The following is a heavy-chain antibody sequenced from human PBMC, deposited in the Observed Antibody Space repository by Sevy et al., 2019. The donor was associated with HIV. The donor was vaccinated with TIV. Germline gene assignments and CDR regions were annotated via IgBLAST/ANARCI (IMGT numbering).Heavy chain of an antibody. CDR2: INHSGST. V-gene: IGHV4-34*01. J-gene: IGHJ4*02. D-gene: IGHD3-16*02. Sequence: SETLSLTCAVYGGSFSGYYWSWIRQPPGKGLEWIGEINHSGSTNYNPSLKSRVTISVDTSKNQFSLTLSSVTAADTAVYYCARKYYDYAWGSSRPLYYFDQWGQGTLVTVSS. CDR3: ARKYYDYAWGSSRPLYYFDQ. CDR1: GGSFSGYY.